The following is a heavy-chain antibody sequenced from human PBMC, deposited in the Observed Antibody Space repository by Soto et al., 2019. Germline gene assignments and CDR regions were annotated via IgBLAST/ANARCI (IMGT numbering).Heavy chain of an antibody. CDR1: GFTFSSYA. Sequence: QVQLVESGGGVVQPGRSLRLSCAASGFTFSSYARHWVRQAPGKGLEWVAVISYDGSNKYYADSVKGRFTISRDNSKNTLYLQMNSLRAEDTAVYYCARPRDGWYFDLWGRGTLVTVSS. V-gene: IGHV3-30-3*01. J-gene: IGHJ2*01. CDR2: ISYDGSNK. CDR3: ARPRDGWYFDL.